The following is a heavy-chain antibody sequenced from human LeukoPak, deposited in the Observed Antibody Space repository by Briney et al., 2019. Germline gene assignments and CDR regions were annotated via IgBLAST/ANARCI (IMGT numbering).Heavy chain of an antibody. CDR2: IYTSGST. Sequence: SETLCLTCTVSGGSISSGSYYWSWIRQPAGKGLEWIGRIYTSGSTNYNPSLKSRVTISVDTSKNQFSLKLSSVTAADTAVYYCARVGYSSGWRIFDYWGQGTLVTVSS. J-gene: IGHJ4*02. D-gene: IGHD6-19*01. V-gene: IGHV4-61*02. CDR3: ARVGYSSGWRIFDY. CDR1: GGSISSGSYY.